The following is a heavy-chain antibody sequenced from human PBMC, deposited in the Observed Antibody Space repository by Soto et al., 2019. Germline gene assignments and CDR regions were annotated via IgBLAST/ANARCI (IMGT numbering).Heavy chain of an antibody. J-gene: IGHJ6*02. CDR1: GYTFTSYD. CDR2: MNPNSGNT. V-gene: IGHV1-8*01. D-gene: IGHD1-1*01. Sequence: QVQLVQSGAEVKKPGASVKVSCKASGYTFTSYDINWVRQATGQGLEWMGWMNPNSGNTGYAQTFQGRVTMTRNTSLTTAYMALRSLRSADTAVDYCARERTGKTSMDVCGQGTTVTVSS. CDR3: ARERTGKTSMDV.